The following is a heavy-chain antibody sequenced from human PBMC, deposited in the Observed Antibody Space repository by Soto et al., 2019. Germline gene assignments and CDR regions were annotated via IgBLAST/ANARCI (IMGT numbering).Heavy chain of an antibody. CDR1: GFTFSSYG. D-gene: IGHD3-10*01. J-gene: IGHJ4*02. CDR3: AKDLAYYYGSGSYG. Sequence: QVQLVESGGGVVQPGRSLRLSCAASGFTFSSYGMHWVRQAPGKGLEWVAVISYDGSNKYYADSVKGRFTISRDNSKNTLYLQMNSLRAEDTAVYYCAKDLAYYYGSGSYGWGQGTLVTVSS. CDR2: ISYDGSNK. V-gene: IGHV3-30*18.